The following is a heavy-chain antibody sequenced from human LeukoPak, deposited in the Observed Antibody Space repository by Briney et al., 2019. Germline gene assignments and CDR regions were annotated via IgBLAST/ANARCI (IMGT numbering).Heavy chain of an antibody. J-gene: IGHJ4*02. V-gene: IGHV3-48*02. Sequence: GRSLRLSCAASGFTFSSYSMNWVRQAPGKGLEWVSYISSSSSTIYYADSVKGRFTISRDNAKNSLYLQMNSLRDEDTAVYYCARDFKALRWLTPFDYWGQGTLVTVSS. CDR3: ARDFKALRWLTPFDY. D-gene: IGHD4-23*01. CDR1: GFTFSSYS. CDR2: ISSSSSTI.